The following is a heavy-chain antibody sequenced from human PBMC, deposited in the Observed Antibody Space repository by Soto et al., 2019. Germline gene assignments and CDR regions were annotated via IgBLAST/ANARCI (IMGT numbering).Heavy chain of an antibody. J-gene: IGHJ6*02. CDR3: ARDISQAPMDV. Sequence: QVQLVESGGGVVQPGRSLRLSCAASGFTFSSYAMHWVRQAPGKGLEWVAVISYDGSNKYYADSVKGRFTISRDNSKNTLYLQMNSLRAEDTAVYYCARDISQAPMDVWGQGTTVTVSS. CDR2: ISYDGSNK. V-gene: IGHV3-30-3*01. CDR1: GFTFSSYA.